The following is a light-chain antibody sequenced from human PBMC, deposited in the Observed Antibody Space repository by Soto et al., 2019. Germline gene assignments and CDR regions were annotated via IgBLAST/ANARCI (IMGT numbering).Light chain of an antibody. Sequence: EIVLTQSPGTLSLSPWERATLSCRASQSVSNNYLAWYQQKPGQAPRLLIYDASNRATGIPARFSGSGSGTDFTLTISSLEPEDFAVYYCQQRSNTWTFGQGTKVDIK. CDR2: DAS. CDR3: QQRSNTWT. V-gene: IGKV3-11*01. J-gene: IGKJ1*01. CDR1: QSVSNNY.